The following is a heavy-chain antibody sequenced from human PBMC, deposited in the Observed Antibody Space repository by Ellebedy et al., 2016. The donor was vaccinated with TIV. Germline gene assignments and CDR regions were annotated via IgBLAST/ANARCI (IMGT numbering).Heavy chain of an antibody. J-gene: IGHJ1*01. Sequence: PGGSLRLSCEGSGFIFSDYYMSWIRQAPGKGLEWLSYISGSTTYTNYSDSVKGRFTVSRDNAKRSMYLQITSVTAEDTAVYYCASLVDNVIWGQGTLVTVSS. CDR2: ISGSTTYT. D-gene: IGHD5-12*01. CDR1: GFIFSDYY. V-gene: IGHV3-11*03. CDR3: ASLVDNVI.